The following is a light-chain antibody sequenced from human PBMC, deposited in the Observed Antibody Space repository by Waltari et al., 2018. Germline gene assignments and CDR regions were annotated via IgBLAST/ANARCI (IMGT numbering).Light chain of an antibody. CDR2: RNN. V-gene: IGLV1-44*01. CDR1: RPNIGGNI. Sequence: QSVLTQPPSTSGTPGQRVTISCSGGRPNIGGNIFNWYQQFPGKAPKFLIYRNNQRPSGVPDRFSGSKSGTSASLVISGLLSEDEADYYCSAWDDSLNGWVFGGGTKLTVL. J-gene: IGLJ3*02. CDR3: SAWDDSLNGWV.